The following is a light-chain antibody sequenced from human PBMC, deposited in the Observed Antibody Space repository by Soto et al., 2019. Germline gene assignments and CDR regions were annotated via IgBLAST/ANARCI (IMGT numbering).Light chain of an antibody. V-gene: IGLV2-14*01. J-gene: IGLJ1*01. CDR3: SSYTSSSTQV. CDR1: SSDGGGYNY. Sequence: QSVLTQPASVSGSPGQSITISCTGTSSDGGGYNYVSWYQQHPGKAPKLMIYEVSNRPSGVSNRFSGSKSGNTASLTISGLQAEDEADYYCSSYTSSSTQVFGTGTKLTVL. CDR2: EVS.